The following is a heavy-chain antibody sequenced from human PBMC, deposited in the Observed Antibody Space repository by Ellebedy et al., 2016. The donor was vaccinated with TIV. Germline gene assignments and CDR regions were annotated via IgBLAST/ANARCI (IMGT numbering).Heavy chain of an antibody. CDR2: IIPIFGTA. J-gene: IGHJ6*02. CDR1: GGTFSSYA. Sequence: SVKVSCXASGGTFSSYAISWVRQAPGQGLEWMGGIIPIFGTANYAQKFQGRVTITADESTSTAYMELSSLRSEDTAVYYCARGPYGDYYYYYGMDVWGQGTTVTVSS. V-gene: IGHV1-69*13. D-gene: IGHD4-17*01. CDR3: ARGPYGDYYYYYGMDV.